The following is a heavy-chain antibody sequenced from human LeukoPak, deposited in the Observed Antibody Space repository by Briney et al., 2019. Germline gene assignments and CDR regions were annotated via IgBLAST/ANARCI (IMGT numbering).Heavy chain of an antibody. D-gene: IGHD4-17*01. CDR3: AQPTVMGWFDP. CDR2: ISGSGGST. Sequence: GGPLRLSCGASGFTFSSYDMDWVRQAPGKGLEWVSAISGSGGSTYYADSVKGRFTISRDNSKNTLYLQMNSLRAEDTAVYYCAQPTVMGWFDPWGQGTLVTVSS. CDR1: GFTFSSYD. V-gene: IGHV3-23*01. J-gene: IGHJ5*02.